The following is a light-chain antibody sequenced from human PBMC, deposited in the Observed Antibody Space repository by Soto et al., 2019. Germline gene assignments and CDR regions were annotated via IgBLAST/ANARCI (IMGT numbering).Light chain of an antibody. Sequence: QAVVTQEPSLTVSPGGTVTLTCGSSTGAVTSGHYPYWFQQKPGQAPRTLIYDASNKYSWTPARFSGSFLGGKGALTLSGAQPEDEADYYCLLADHDVRVFGGGTKLTVL. J-gene: IGLJ3*02. CDR1: TGAVTSGHY. V-gene: IGLV7-46*01. CDR2: DAS. CDR3: LLADHDVRV.